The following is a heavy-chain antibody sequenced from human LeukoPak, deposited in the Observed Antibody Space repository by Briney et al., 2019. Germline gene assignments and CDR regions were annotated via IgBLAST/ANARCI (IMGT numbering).Heavy chain of an antibody. CDR2: IRSKANRYAT. D-gene: IGHD2-21*02. Sequence: GGSVSLFCAACGFTFRGSAMHGLRQASGKWLEGVGRIRSKANRYATAYAASVKGRFTISRDDSKNMEYLQMNSLKTEDSAVHYCTSSPVVVTAKFIRGQGTMVAVFS. V-gene: IGHV3-73*01. J-gene: IGHJ3*02. CDR1: GFTFRGSA. CDR3: TSSPVVVTAKFI.